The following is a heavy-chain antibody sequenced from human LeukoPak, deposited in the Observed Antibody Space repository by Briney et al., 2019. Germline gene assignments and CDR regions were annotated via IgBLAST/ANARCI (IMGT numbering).Heavy chain of an antibody. CDR3: ARDPLTGSYGVNWLDP. J-gene: IGHJ5*02. V-gene: IGHV3-30*02. CDR2: IRYDGSDK. D-gene: IGHD1-26*01. Sequence: PGGSLRLSCAASGFTFSSYWMHWVRQAPVKGLEWVAFIRYDGSDKYFADIVKGRFTISRDNSKNTVYLQMNSLRVEDTAIYYCARDPLTGSYGVNWLDPWGQGTLVTVSS. CDR1: GFTFSSYW.